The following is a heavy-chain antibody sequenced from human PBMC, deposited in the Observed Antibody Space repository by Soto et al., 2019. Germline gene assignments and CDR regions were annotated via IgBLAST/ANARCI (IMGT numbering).Heavy chain of an antibody. J-gene: IGHJ6*03. CDR1: GFTFSSYS. V-gene: IGHV3-21*01. CDR2: ISSSSSYI. CDR3: AGTHDYSNPRWRYYYYYMDV. D-gene: IGHD4-4*01. Sequence: GGSLRLSCAASGFTFSSYSMNWVRQAPGKGLEWVSSISSSSSYIYYADSVKGRFTISRDNAKNSLYLQMNSLRAEDTAVYYCAGTHDYSNPRWRYYYYYMDVWGKGTTVTVSS.